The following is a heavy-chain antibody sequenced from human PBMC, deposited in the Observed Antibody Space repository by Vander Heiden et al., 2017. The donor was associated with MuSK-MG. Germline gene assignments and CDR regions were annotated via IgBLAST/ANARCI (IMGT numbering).Heavy chain of an antibody. CDR3: ARDLNGSPYVNWYFDL. J-gene: IGHJ2*01. Sequence: QVQLVQSGAEVKKPGSSVKVSCKASGGTFSSYAISWVRQAPGQGLEWMGGIIPIFGTANYAQKFQCRVTITADESTSTAYMELSSLSSEDTAVYYCARDLNGSPYVNWYFDLWGRGTLVTVSS. CDR1: GGTFSSYA. CDR2: IIPIFGTA. D-gene: IGHD1-26*01. V-gene: IGHV1-69*01.